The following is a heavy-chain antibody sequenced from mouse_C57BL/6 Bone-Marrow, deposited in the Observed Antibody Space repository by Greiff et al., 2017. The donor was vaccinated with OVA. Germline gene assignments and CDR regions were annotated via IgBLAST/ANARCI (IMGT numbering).Heavy chain of an antibody. J-gene: IGHJ1*03. Sequence: QVQLQQPGAELVRPGTSVKLSCKASGYTFTSYWMHWVKQRPGQGLEWIGVIDPSDSYTNYNQKFKGKATLTVDTSSSTAYMQLSSLTSEDSAVYYCAIYYYGSSYHWYFDVWGTGTTVTVSS. D-gene: IGHD1-1*01. V-gene: IGHV1-59*01. CDR2: IDPSDSYT. CDR3: AIYYYGSSYHWYFDV. CDR1: GYTFTSYW.